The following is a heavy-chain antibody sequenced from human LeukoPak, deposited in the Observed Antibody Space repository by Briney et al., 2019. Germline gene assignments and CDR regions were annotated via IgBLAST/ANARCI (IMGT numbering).Heavy chain of an antibody. CDR2: IYYRGST. V-gene: IGHV4-59*01. Sequence: PSETLSLTCSVSGGSIGTNYWSWIRQPPGKGLEWIGYIYYRGSTNYNPSLKSRLTMSVDTSKNQFSLKLSSVTAADTAVYYCARDYGGKFDYWGQGTLVTVSS. D-gene: IGHD4-23*01. CDR1: GGSIGTNY. CDR3: ARDYGGKFDY. J-gene: IGHJ4*02.